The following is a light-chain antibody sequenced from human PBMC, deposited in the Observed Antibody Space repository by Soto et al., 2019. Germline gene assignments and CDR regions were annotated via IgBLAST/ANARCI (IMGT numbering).Light chain of an antibody. V-gene: IGKV2-24*01. J-gene: IGKJ4*01. CDR3: RQATQFPRT. Sequence: DIVLTQTPLSSPVTVGQPASISCRSSQRLVHSDGNTYLSWLQQRPGQPPRLLIYHISNRFSGVPDRFTGSGAGADFTLKISRVEAEDVGTYHCRQATQFPRTFGGGTKLKIK. CDR1: QRLVHSDGNTY. CDR2: HIS.